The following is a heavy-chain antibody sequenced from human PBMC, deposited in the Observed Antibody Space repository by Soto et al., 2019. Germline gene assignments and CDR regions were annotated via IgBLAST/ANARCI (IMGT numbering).Heavy chain of an antibody. D-gene: IGHD4-17*01. CDR2: IIPIFGTA. CDR3: ASTVTHGYYYYGMDV. CDR1: GCTFSRYA. J-gene: IGHJ6*02. Sequence: SVKRYCKASGCTFSRYAISWGRQAPGQGLEWMGGIIPIFGTANYAQKFQGRVTITADESTSTAYMELSSLRSEDTAVYYCASTVTHGYYYYGMDVLGQGTTVTGSS. V-gene: IGHV1-69*01.